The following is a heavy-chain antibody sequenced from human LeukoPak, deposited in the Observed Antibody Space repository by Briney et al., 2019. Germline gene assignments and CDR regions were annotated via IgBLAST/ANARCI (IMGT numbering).Heavy chain of an antibody. D-gene: IGHD2-15*01. Sequence: PAGSLRLSCAGSGFTFGNYAMSWVRQAPGKGREWVSTISGSGSNTYYADSVKGRFTISRDNSKNRLYLQMNSLRDEDTAEYYCAKKPAAGYCSGGSCSTYYYYNGMDVWGRGTTVTVSS. V-gene: IGHV3-23*01. J-gene: IGHJ6*02. CDR3: AKKPAAGYCSGGSCSTYYYYNGMDV. CDR1: GFTFGNYA. CDR2: ISGSGSNT.